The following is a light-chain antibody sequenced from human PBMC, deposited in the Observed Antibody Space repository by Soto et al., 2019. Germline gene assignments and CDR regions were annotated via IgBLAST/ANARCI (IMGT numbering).Light chain of an antibody. CDR1: SSNIGAGYD. J-gene: IGLJ2*01. CDR2: GNN. CDR3: QSYDSSLSGWV. V-gene: IGLV1-40*01. Sequence: QSVLTQPPSVSGAPGQRVPISCTGSSSNIGAGYDVHWYQQVPGTAPKLLIYGNNNRPSGVPDRFPGSKSGTSASLAITGLQAEDEADYYCQSYDSSLSGWVFGGGTKLTVL.